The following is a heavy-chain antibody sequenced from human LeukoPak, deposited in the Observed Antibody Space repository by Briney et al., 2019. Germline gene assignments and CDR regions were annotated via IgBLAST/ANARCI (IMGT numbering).Heavy chain of an antibody. J-gene: IGHJ4*02. Sequence: GGSLRLSCAAVGLTFYSYAMSWVRQAPGKGLEWVSAISGSGGSTYYADSVKGRFTISRDNSKNTLYLQMNSLRAEDTAVSCRAKDAAYYCSGSFDYWGQGTLVTVSS. D-gene: IGHD3-10*01. CDR2: ISGSGGST. CDR1: GLTFYSYA. V-gene: IGHV3-23*01. CDR3: AKDAAYYCSGSFDY.